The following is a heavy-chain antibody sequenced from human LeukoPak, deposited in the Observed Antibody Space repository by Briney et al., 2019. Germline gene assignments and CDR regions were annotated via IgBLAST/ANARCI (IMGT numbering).Heavy chain of an antibody. V-gene: IGHV3-30*01. J-gene: IGHJ5*02. CDR1: GFTFSSYA. CDR3: ARDLSRRTHNWFDP. D-gene: IGHD1-1*01. CDR2: ISYDGSNK. Sequence: GGSLRLSCAASGFTFSSYAMHWVRQAPGKGLEWVAVISYDGSNKYYADSVKGRFTISRDNSENTLYLQMNSLRAEDTAVYYCARDLSRRTHNWFDPWGQGTLVTVSS.